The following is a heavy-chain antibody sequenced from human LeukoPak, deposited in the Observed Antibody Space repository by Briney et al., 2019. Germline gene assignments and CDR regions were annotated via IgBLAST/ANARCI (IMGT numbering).Heavy chain of an antibody. D-gene: IGHD3-22*01. V-gene: IGHV3-23*01. CDR2: INPSGGNT. CDR3: AKGRRDSTGYSYLDY. CDR1: GFTFSNYA. Sequence: SGGSLRLSCAASGFTFSNYAMGWVRQAPGKGLEWVSTINPSGGNTYYAESVRGRFTISRDNSKNTLYLQVNSLRAEDTAVYYCAKGRRDSTGYSYLDYWGQGTLVTVSS. J-gene: IGHJ4*02.